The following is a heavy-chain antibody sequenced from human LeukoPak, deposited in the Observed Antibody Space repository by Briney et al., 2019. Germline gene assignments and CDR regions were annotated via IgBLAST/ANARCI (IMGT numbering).Heavy chain of an antibody. CDR3: ARDLVSAGFDI. CDR2: INTNTGIP. V-gene: IGHV7-4-1*02. D-gene: IGHD6-6*01. J-gene: IGHJ3*02. CDR1: GYTSSSHA. Sequence: ASVKVSRKAFGYTSSSHAMNWVRQAPGQGLELMGWINTNTGIPTYAQGFAGRFVFSLDTSVTTAYLQITSLKAEDTAVYYCARDLVSAGFDIWGQGTMVTVSS.